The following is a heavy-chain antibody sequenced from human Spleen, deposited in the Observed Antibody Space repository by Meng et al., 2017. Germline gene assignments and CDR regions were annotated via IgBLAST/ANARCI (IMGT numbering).Heavy chain of an antibody. CDR2: ITDSGGST. J-gene: IGHJ5*02. D-gene: IGHD2-8*02. CDR3: ARGSTGNYFP. Sequence: VQLVESGGGLVKPGGSLRLSCAASGFTFSSYAMTWVRQAPGKGLEWVSSITDSGGSTFYADSVKGRFTISRDNSKSTLYLQMNTLRAEDTAVYYCARGSTGNYFPWGQGTLVTVSS. CDR1: GFTFSSYA. V-gene: IGHV3-23*04.